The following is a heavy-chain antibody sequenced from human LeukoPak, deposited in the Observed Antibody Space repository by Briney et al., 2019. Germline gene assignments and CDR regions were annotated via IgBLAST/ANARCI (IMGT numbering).Heavy chain of an antibody. J-gene: IGHJ6*02. CDR3: ARGQLLPGYYGMDV. CDR2: VIPILGIA. Sequence: ASVKVSCKASGGTFSSYAISWVRQAPGQGLEWMGRVIPILGIANYAQKFQGRVTITADKSTSTAYMELSSLRSEDTAVYYCARGQLLPGYYGMDVWGQGTTVTVSS. V-gene: IGHV1-69*04. CDR1: GGTFSSYA. D-gene: IGHD2-2*01.